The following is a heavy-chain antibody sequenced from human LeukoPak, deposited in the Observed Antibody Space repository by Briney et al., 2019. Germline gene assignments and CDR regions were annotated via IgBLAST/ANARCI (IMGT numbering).Heavy chain of an antibody. Sequence: KPSETLSLTCTVSGGSISSSSYYWGWIRQPPGKGLEWIGSIYYSGSTYYNPSLKSRVNISVDTSKNQFSLKLSSVTAADTAVYYCARHFSPKHIVVVTAIGWYFDLWGRGTLVTVSS. CDR2: IYYSGST. CDR1: GGSISSSSYY. D-gene: IGHD2-21*02. J-gene: IGHJ2*01. V-gene: IGHV4-39*01. CDR3: ARHFSPKHIVVVTAIGWYFDL.